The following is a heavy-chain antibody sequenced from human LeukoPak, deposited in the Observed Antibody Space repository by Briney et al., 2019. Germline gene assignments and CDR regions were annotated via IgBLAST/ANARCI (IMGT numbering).Heavy chain of an antibody. CDR3: GRKAGDCGGGSCYSIDY. Sequence: SVKVSCKAFGGSFSSEAISWVRQAPGQGLEWMGGIIPIFGTANYAQQFQGRVPITTDESTSTAHMEVSSLRSEDTAVYYCGRKAGDCGGGSCYSIDYWGQGTLVTVSS. D-gene: IGHD2-15*01. CDR1: GGSFSSEA. CDR2: IIPIFGTA. V-gene: IGHV1-69*05. J-gene: IGHJ4*02.